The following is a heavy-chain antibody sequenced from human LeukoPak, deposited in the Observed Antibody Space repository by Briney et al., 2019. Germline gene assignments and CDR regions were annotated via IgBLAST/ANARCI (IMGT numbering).Heavy chain of an antibody. Sequence: ASVNDTCKASGYTFTGYYMHWVRQAPGQGLEWMGWINPNSGGTNYAQKFQGRVTMTRDTSISTAYMELSRLRSDDTAVYYCARVSYYYVSRYLAYWGQESLVTVSS. CDR2: INPNSGGT. D-gene: IGHD3-22*01. J-gene: IGHJ4*02. CDR3: ARVSYYYVSRYLAY. V-gene: IGHV1-2*02. CDR1: GYTFTGYY.